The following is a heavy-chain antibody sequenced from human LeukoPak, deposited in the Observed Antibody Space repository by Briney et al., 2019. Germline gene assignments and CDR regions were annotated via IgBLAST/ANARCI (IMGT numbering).Heavy chain of an antibody. D-gene: IGHD4-11*01. CDR3: ARRGTVTTERFDY. CDR1: AGSISGYY. CDR2: IYYTGSS. J-gene: IGHJ4*02. Sequence: SETLSLTCTVSAGSISGYYCSWIRQPPGKGLEWIGYIYYTGSSHYNPSLKSRVTLSVDTSKNQFSLKLSSVTAADTAVYYCARRGTVTTERFDYWGQGALVTVSS. V-gene: IGHV4-59*08.